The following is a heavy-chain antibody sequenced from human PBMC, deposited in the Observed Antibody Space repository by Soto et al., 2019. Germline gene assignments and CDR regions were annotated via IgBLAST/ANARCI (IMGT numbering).Heavy chain of an antibody. CDR1: GYTFISYA. CDR3: ARDYYGSGSYPCPPDY. CDR2: INADSSNT. V-gene: IGHV1-3*01. J-gene: IGHJ4*02. Sequence: ASVKVSCKASGYTFISYAMHWVRQAPGQRLEWMGWINADSSNTKYSQKFQGRVTMTRDTSASTAYMELSSLRSEDTAVYYCARDYYGSGSYPCPPDYWGQGTLVTVSS. D-gene: IGHD3-10*01.